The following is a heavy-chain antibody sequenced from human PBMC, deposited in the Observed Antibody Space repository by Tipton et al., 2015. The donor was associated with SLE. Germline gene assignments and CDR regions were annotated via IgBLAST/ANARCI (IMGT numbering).Heavy chain of an antibody. D-gene: IGHD6-13*01. CDR2: INHSGST. V-gene: IGHV4-34*01. J-gene: IGHJ3*02. CDR1: GGSFSGYY. Sequence: GLVKPSETLSLTCAVYGGSFSGYYWSWIRQPPGKGLEWIGEINHSGSTNYNPSLKSRVTISVDTSKNQFSLKLSSVTAADTAVYYCARGQQLSAFDIWGQGTMVTVSS. CDR3: ARGQQLSAFDI.